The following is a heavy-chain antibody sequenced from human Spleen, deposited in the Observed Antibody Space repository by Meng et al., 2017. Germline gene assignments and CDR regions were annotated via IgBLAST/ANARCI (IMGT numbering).Heavy chain of an antibody. CDR2: ISWNSGSI. Sequence: SLKISCAASGFTFDDYAMHWVRQAPGKGLEWVSGISWNSGSIGYADSVKGRFTISRDNAKNSPYLQMNSLRAEDTALYYCAKDYYSSGWSGRGDYWGQGTLVTVSS. J-gene: IGHJ4*02. CDR1: GFTFDDYA. CDR3: AKDYYSSGWSGRGDY. D-gene: IGHD6-19*01. V-gene: IGHV3-9*01.